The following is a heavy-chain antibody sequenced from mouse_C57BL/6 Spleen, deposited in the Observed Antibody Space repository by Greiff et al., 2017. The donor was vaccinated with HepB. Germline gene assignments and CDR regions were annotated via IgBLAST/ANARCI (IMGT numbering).Heavy chain of an antibody. CDR3: ARSETGKGAWFAY. V-gene: IGHV1-69*01. CDR1: GYTFTSYW. Sequence: QVQLQQPGAELVMPGASVKLSCKASGYTFTSYWMHWVKQRPGQGLEWIGEIDPSDSYTNYNQKFKGKSTLTVDKSSSTAYMQRSSLTSEDSAVYYCARSETGKGAWFAYWGQGTLGTVSA. CDR2: IDPSDSYT. J-gene: IGHJ3*01.